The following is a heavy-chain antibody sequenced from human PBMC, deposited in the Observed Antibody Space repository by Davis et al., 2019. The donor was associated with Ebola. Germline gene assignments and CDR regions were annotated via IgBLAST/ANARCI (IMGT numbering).Heavy chain of an antibody. D-gene: IGHD3-10*01. CDR3: AKRGGVSIYYYYSMDV. CDR2: INPNSRFT. J-gene: IGHJ6*02. CDR1: GYTFTDNS. V-gene: IGHV1-46*03. Sequence: ASVKVSCKASGYTFTDNSIHWVRQAPGQGLEWMGIINPNSRFTNYEQKFQGRVTITRDTSTSTVYMDLSSLSSEDTAVYYCAKRGGVSIYYYYSMDVWGQGTTVTVSS.